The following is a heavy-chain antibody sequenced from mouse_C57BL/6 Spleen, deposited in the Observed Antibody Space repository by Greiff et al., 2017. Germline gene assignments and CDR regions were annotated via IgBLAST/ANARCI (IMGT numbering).Heavy chain of an antibody. Sequence: EVHLVESGGGLVKPGGSLKLSCAASGFTFSDYGMHWVRQAPEKGLEWVAYISSGSSTIYYADTVKGRFTISRDNAKNTLFLQMTSLRSEDTAMYYCARSSYGNYFYYAMDYWGQGTSVTVSS. CDR1: GFTFSDYG. V-gene: IGHV5-17*01. J-gene: IGHJ4*01. D-gene: IGHD2-10*01. CDR2: ISSGSSTI. CDR3: ARSSYGNYFYYAMDY.